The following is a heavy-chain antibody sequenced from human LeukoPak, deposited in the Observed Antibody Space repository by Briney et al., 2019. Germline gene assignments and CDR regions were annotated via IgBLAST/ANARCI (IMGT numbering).Heavy chain of an antibody. D-gene: IGHD5-18*01. CDR3: GRARGYSYGYVGD. Sequence: SETLSLTCAVYGGSFSGFYWSWIRQPPGQGLEWIGEINHSGRTNFNSSLKSRVTISIDTSKNQFSLQLSSVTAADTAVYYCGRARGYSYGYVGDWGRGTLVPVSS. J-gene: IGHJ2*01. CDR1: GGSFSGFY. CDR2: INHSGRT. V-gene: IGHV4-34*01.